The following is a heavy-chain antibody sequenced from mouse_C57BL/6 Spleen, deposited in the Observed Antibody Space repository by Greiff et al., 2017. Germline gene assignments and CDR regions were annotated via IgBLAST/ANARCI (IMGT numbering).Heavy chain of an antibody. CDR1: GYTFTSYW. CDR3: AQDYGSTSGAMDY. D-gene: IGHD1-1*01. CDR2: IYPGSGST. J-gene: IGHJ4*01. V-gene: IGHV1-55*01. Sequence: QVQLQQPGAELVKPGASVKMSCKASGYTFTSYWITWVKQRPGQGLEWIGDIYPGSGSTNYNEKFKSKATLTVDTSSSTAYMQLSSLTSEDSAVYYCAQDYGSTSGAMDYWGQGTSVTVSS.